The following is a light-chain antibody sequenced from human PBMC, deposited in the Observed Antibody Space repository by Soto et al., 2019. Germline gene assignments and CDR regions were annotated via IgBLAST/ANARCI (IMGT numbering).Light chain of an antibody. CDR2: GAS. Sequence: EIVLTQSPGTLSLSPGERATLSCRASQSVSSSYLAWYQQKPGQAPRLLIYGASSRATGIPDRFSGSGSGTDFTLTISRLEPDDFAVYYCQQYGSSLPWTFGQGTKVDI. CDR1: QSVSSSY. CDR3: QQYGSSLPWT. V-gene: IGKV3-20*01. J-gene: IGKJ1*01.